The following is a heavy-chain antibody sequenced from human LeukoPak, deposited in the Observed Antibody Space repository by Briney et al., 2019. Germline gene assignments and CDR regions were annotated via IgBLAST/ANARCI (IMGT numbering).Heavy chain of an antibody. V-gene: IGHV3-74*01. D-gene: IGHD3-16*01. J-gene: IGHJ4*02. Sequence: PGGSLRLSCAASGFSFNSYWIHWVRQAPGKGLVWVSRINGDGSSTTYADSVKGRFTVSRDNAKNTLFLQMSSLRSEDTAVYYCAREHVLAEFFDYWGQGTLVTVSS. CDR2: INGDGSST. CDR1: GFSFNSYW. CDR3: AREHVLAEFFDY.